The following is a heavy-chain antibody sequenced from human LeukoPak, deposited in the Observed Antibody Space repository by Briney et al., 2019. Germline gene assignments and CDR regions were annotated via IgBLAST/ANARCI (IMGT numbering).Heavy chain of an antibody. CDR3: AKGRQWLVLGPMSGMDV. CDR2: ISYDGTNK. D-gene: IGHD6-19*01. Sequence: PGRSLRLSCAATGFSFSSYAMHWVRQAPGKGLEWVAVISYDGTNKYYADSLKGRFTISRDNSKNTLYLQMNSLRAEDTSVYYCAKGRQWLVLGPMSGMDVWGQGTTVTVSS. J-gene: IGHJ6*02. V-gene: IGHV3-30*18. CDR1: GFSFSSYA.